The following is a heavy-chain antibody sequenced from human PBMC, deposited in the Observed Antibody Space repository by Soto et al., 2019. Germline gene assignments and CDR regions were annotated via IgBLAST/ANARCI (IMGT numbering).Heavy chain of an antibody. CDR2: ISPSGDGT. Sequence: QVQLVQSGAEVKKPGASVKVSCKASGHTFIDFYIHWVRQAPGQGLEWMGVISPSGDGTSYAQNFRGRVTVTRDTSTSTFYMEVTSLTSEDTAVYYCARETSGVGSFDYWGQGTLVTVSS. J-gene: IGHJ4*02. CDR3: ARETSGVGSFDY. CDR1: GHTFIDFY. D-gene: IGHD2-8*01. V-gene: IGHV1-46*01.